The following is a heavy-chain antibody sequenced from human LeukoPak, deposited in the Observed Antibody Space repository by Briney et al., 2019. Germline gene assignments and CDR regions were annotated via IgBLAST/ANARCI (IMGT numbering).Heavy chain of an antibody. CDR2: ISNNGGYT. D-gene: IGHD1-26*01. V-gene: IGHV3-23*01. Sequence: GGSLRLSCAASGFTFSSSAMSWVRQAPGKGLEWVSAISNNGGYTYYADSVQGRFTISRDDSKSTLCLQMNSLRAEDTAVYYCAKGGKWDVTPFDYWGQGTLVTVSS. CDR3: AKGGKWDVTPFDY. CDR1: GFTFSSSA. J-gene: IGHJ4*02.